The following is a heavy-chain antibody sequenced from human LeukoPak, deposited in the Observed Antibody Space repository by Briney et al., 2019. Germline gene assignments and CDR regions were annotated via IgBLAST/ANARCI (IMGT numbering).Heavy chain of an antibody. CDR2: IYYSGST. V-gene: IGHV4-39*07. J-gene: IGHJ3*01. D-gene: IGHD3-10*01. CDR1: GGSISSSSYY. CDR3: ARGGLVRGTINSLIAFDV. Sequence: SETLSLTCTVSGGSISSSSYYWGWIRQPPGKGLEWIGSIYYSGSTYYNPSIKSRVTISVDTSKNQFSLQLNSVTPEDTALYYCARGGLVRGTINSLIAFDVWGQGIMVTVSS.